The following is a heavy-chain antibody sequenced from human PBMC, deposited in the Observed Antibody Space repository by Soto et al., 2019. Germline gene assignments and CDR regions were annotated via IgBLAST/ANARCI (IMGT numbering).Heavy chain of an antibody. CDR3: AKDRIAASYYYYYGMDV. J-gene: IGHJ6*02. Sequence: GGSLRLSCAASGFTFSSYGMHWVRQAPGKGLEWVAVISYDGSNKYYADSVKGRFTISRDNSKNMLYLQMNSLRAEDTAVYYCAKDRIAASYYYYYGMDVWGQGTTVTVYS. V-gene: IGHV3-30*18. CDR1: GFTFSSYG. CDR2: ISYDGSNK. D-gene: IGHD6-6*01.